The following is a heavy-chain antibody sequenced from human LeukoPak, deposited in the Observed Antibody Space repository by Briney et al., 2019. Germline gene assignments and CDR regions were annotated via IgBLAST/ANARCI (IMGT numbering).Heavy chain of an antibody. V-gene: IGHV5-10-1*01. CDR3: ARLGYYGSGSYYRFLLDY. D-gene: IGHD3-10*01. CDR1: GYSFTGYW. Sequence: KLGESLKISCKGSGYSFTGYWITWVRQMPGKGLEWTGRIDPSDSYTNYSPSFQGHVTISADKSISTAYLQWSSLKASDTAMYYCARLGYYGSGSYYRFLLDYWGQGTLVTVPS. CDR2: IDPSDSYT. J-gene: IGHJ4*02.